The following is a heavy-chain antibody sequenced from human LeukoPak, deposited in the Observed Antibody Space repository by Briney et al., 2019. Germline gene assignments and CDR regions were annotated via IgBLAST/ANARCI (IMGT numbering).Heavy chain of an antibody. V-gene: IGHV3-7*03. CDR1: GFTFSSYG. CDR2: IKEDGSEK. Sequence: GGSLRLSCAASGFTFSSYGMHWVRQAPGKGLEWVANIKEDGSEKYYADFVKGRFTISRDNAKNSLDLQMNSLRAEDTAVYYCARRGSTDYWGQGTLVTVSS. CDR3: ARRGSTDY. D-gene: IGHD2/OR15-2a*01. J-gene: IGHJ4*02.